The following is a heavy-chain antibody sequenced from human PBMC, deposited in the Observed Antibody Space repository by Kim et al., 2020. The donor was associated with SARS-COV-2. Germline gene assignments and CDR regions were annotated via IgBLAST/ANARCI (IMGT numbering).Heavy chain of an antibody. CDR3: ARGGIQLLDAFDI. J-gene: IGHJ3*02. Sequence: AQGFTGRFVFSLDPSVSTAYLQISSLKAEDTAVYYCARGGIQLLDAFDIWGQGTMVTVSS. D-gene: IGHD5-18*01. V-gene: IGHV7-4-1*02.